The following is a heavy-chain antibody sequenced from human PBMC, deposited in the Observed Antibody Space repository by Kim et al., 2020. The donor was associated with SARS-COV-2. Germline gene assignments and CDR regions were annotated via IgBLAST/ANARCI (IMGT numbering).Heavy chain of an antibody. D-gene: IGHD3-9*01. V-gene: IGHV1-24*01. CDR3: ATLRYFDSPPGNDAFDI. CDR2: FDPEDGET. Sequence: ASVKVSCKVSGYTLTELSMHWVRQAPGKGLEWMGGFDPEDGETIYAQKFQGRVTMTEDTSTDTAYMELSSLRSEDTAVYYCATLRYFDSPPGNDAFDIWGQGTMVTVSS. J-gene: IGHJ3*02. CDR1: GYTLTELS.